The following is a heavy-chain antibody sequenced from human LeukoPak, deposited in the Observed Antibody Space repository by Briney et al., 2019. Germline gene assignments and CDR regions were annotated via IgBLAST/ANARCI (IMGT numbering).Heavy chain of an antibody. D-gene: IGHD1-26*01. CDR1: GFTFSSYA. V-gene: IGHV3-30*04. J-gene: IGHJ4*02. CDR3: ARVGHILGAKLDY. CDR2: VSYDGTDK. Sequence: PGGSLRLSCAASGFTFSSYAIHWVRQAPGKGLEWVAGVSYDGTDKYYADSVKGRFSTSRDNSKNTLFPQMNSLKPEDTAVFYCARVGHILGAKLDYWGQGTLVTVSS.